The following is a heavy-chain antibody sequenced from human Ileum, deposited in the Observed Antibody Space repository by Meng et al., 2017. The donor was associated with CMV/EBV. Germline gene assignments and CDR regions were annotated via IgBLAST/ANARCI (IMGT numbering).Heavy chain of an antibody. Sequence: FTFSAYWMHWVRQAPGKGLVWVSRINSDGSTTDYADSVKGRFTMSRDNAKNTLYLQMNNLRAEDTAVYYCARDPTMIAGRRDAFDIWGQGTMVTVSS. CDR3: ARDPTMIAGRRDAFDI. CDR2: INSDGSTT. CDR1: FTFSAYW. J-gene: IGHJ3*02. D-gene: IGHD6-6*01. V-gene: IGHV3-74*01.